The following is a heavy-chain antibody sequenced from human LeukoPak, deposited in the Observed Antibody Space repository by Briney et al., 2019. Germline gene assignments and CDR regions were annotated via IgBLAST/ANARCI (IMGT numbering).Heavy chain of an antibody. D-gene: IGHD5-24*01. CDR1: GGSFSGYY. CDR2: INHSGST. Sequence: SETLSLTCAVYGGSFSGYYWSWIRQPPGKGLEWIGEINHSGSTNYNPSLKSRVTISVDTSKNQFSLKLSSVTAADTAVYYCARGDGYNGDWGQGTLVTVSS. J-gene: IGHJ4*02. V-gene: IGHV4-34*01. CDR3: ARGDGYNGD.